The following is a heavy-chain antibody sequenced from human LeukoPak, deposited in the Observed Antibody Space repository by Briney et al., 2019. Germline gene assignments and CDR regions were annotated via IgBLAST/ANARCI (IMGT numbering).Heavy chain of an antibody. CDR1: GXMFHDYA. CDR2: ISGDGGST. Sequence: AGGSLRLSCAAPGXMFHDYAIHWVRQAPGKGLEWVSLISGDGGSTFYADSVKGRFTISRDNAKNSLYLQMNSLRAEDTAVYYCARDSGSIAVAGTDYWGQGTLVTVSS. D-gene: IGHD6-19*01. CDR3: ARDSGSIAVAGTDY. J-gene: IGHJ4*02. V-gene: IGHV3-43*02.